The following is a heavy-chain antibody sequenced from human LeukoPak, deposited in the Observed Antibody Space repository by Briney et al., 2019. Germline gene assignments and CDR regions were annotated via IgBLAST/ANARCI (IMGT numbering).Heavy chain of an antibody. CDR2: ISGSGGST. J-gene: IGHJ3*02. CDR1: GFTFSSYA. V-gene: IGHV3-23*01. Sequence: GETLRLSCAASGFTFSSYAMSWVRQAPGKGLEWVSAISGSGGSTYYADSVKGRFTISRDNAKNTLYLQMNSLRAEDTAVYYCAKEGSGWYLRAFDIWGQGTMVTVSS. D-gene: IGHD6-19*01. CDR3: AKEGSGWYLRAFDI.